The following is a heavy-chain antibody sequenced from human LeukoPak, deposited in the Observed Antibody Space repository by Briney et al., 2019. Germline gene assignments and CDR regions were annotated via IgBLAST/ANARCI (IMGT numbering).Heavy chain of an antibody. CDR3: AKDWAPSGDFWSGYYTGYFDY. D-gene: IGHD3-3*01. CDR1: GFTFSSYA. CDR2: VNDGGSGT. Sequence: GGSLRLSCAASGFTFSSYAMDWVRQTPGKGLEWVSAVNDGGSGTYYADSVRGRFTISRDNSKNTQYLQMNSLRAEDTAVYYCAKDWAPSGDFWSGYYTGYFDYWGQGTLVTVSS. V-gene: IGHV3-23*01. J-gene: IGHJ4*02.